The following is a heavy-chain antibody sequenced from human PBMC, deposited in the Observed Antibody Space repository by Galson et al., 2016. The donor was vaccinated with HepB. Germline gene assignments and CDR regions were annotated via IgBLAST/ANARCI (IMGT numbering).Heavy chain of an antibody. CDR2: IRPEGSGK. CDR1: GFSFSDYW. V-gene: IGHV3-7*01. Sequence: SLRLSCAASGFSFSDYWMNWVRQAPGKGLEWVANIRPEGSGKNYVDSVEGRFTISRDNPKKSLYLQMNILRAEDTAVCYCARGLDATMGGGWHYGMDVWGRGTTVTVSS. J-gene: IGHJ6*02. D-gene: IGHD5-18*01. CDR3: ARGLDATMGGGWHYGMDV.